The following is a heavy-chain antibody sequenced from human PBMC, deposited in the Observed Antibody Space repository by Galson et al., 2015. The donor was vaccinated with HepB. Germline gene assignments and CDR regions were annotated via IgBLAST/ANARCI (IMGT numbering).Heavy chain of an antibody. V-gene: IGHV1-2*06. CDR1: GYTFTGYY. CDR3: AKDRGYCNSSSCYRDTNHYYYYYMDV. CDR2: INPNSGGT. Sequence: SVKVSCKASGYTFTGYYIHWVRQAPGQGLEWMGRINPNSGGTNYAQKFQGRVTMTRDTSISTAYMEVSRLRSDDTAVFYCAKDRGYCNSSSCYRDTNHYYYYYMDVWGKGTTVTVSS. J-gene: IGHJ6*03. D-gene: IGHD2-2*01.